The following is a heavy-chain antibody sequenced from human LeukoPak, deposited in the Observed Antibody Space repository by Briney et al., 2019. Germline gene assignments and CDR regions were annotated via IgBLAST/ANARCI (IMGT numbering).Heavy chain of an antibody. V-gene: IGHV1-69*04. CDR1: GGTFSSYT. J-gene: IGHJ4*02. D-gene: IGHD3-10*01. CDR2: IIPILGIA. CDR3: ARDQGITMVRGVSSPGNDY. Sequence: SVKVSCKASGGTFSSYTINWVRQAPGQGLEWMGRIIPILGIANYAQKFQGRVTITADKSTSTAYMELSSLRSEDTAVYYCARDQGITMVRGVSSPGNDYWGQETLVTVSS.